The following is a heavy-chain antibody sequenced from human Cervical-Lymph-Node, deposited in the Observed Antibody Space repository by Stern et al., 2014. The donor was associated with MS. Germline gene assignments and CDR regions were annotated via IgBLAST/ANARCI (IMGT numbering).Heavy chain of an antibody. CDR2: IYPRDSET. J-gene: IGHJ1*01. CDR3: ARHENSGWYYFEEYFKY. V-gene: IGHV5-51*01. Sequence: QLVESGAEVKKPGESLKISCKASGYTFATYWIGWGRQMPGKGLEWMGIIYPRDSETRSSPVFQGRVTISVDKSTDTAHLEWSSLKASDTAMYYCARHENSGWYYFEEYFKYWGQGTLVTVSS. CDR1: GYTFATYW. D-gene: IGHD6-19*01.